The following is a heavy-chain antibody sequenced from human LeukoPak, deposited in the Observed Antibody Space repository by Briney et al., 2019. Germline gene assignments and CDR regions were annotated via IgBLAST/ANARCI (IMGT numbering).Heavy chain of an antibody. V-gene: IGHV3-23*01. Sequence: GGSLRLSCAASGFTFSRYAMNWVRQAPGKGLEWVSAINDGGDYTYYADSVKGRFTISRDNSKNTLYLQMNSLRAEDTAVYYCAKDPPEIYWRQGTLVTVSS. CDR3: AKDPPEIY. CDR1: GFTFSRYA. J-gene: IGHJ4*02. CDR2: INDGGDYT.